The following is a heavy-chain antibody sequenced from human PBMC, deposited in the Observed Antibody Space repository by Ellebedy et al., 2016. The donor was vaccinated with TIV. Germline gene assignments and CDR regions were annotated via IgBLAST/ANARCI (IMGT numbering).Heavy chain of an antibody. J-gene: IGHJ4*02. CDR1: GGSIRGYY. V-gene: IGHV4-4*07. CDR2: IYNTGSG. CDR3: ARVSLAGDFFDY. Sequence: MPSETLSLTCTVSGGSIRGYYWSWIRQPAGKGLEWIGRIYNTGSGDYNPSLQSRVTMSVDTSKNQFSLHLRSVTAADTAVYFCARVSLAGDFFDYWGQGTLVAVSS. D-gene: IGHD6-13*01.